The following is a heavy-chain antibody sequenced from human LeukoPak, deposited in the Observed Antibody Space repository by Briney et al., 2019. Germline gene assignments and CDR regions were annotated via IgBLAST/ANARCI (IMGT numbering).Heavy chain of an antibody. CDR3: ARDLNWETY. D-gene: IGHD1-1*01. V-gene: IGHV3-7*01. CDR2: IKPDGSQI. Sequence: GGSLRLSCAASAFTFSNYAMYWVRQAPGKGLEWVANIKPDGSQIYYVDSVKGRFTISRDNAKNSLYLQMNSLRAEDTAVYYCARDLNWETYWGQGTLVTVSS. J-gene: IGHJ4*02. CDR1: AFTFSNYA.